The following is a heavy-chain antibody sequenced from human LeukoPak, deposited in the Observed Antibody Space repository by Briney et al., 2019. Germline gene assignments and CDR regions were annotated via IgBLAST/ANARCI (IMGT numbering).Heavy chain of an antibody. D-gene: IGHD3-22*01. CDR3: AKDPTMIVVVIPDY. Sequence: GSLRLSCAASGFTFSSYAMSWVRQAPGRGREWVSAISGSGGSTYYADSVKGRFTISRDNSKNTLYLQMNSLRAEDTAVYYCAKDPTMIVVVIPDYWGQGTLVTVSS. J-gene: IGHJ4*02. CDR2: ISGSGGST. CDR1: GFTFSSYA. V-gene: IGHV3-23*01.